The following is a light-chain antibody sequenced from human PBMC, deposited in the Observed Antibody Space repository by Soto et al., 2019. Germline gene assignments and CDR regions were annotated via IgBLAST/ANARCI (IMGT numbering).Light chain of an antibody. CDR3: QRYMSYS. J-gene: IGKJ1*01. CDR2: HAS. V-gene: IGKV1-5*01. CDR1: QSISNW. Sequence: DVQTTQSRSTLAASVRARVTITCRASQSISNWLARYQQKPGTAPKRLIYHASTLESGVPSRFSGRGSGTEFTLTISRLQPDDFATYYCQRYMSYSFGQGTKVYIK.